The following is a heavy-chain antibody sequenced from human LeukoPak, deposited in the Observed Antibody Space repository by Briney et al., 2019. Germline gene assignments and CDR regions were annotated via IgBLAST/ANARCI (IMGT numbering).Heavy chain of an antibody. V-gene: IGHV3-23*01. D-gene: IGHD5-12*01. CDR1: GFTFSSYA. Sequence: GGSLRFSCAASGFTFSSYAMSWVRQAPGKGLEWVSAISGSGGSTYYADSVKGRFTISRDNSKNTLYLQMNSLRAEDTTVYYCAKDVLVRGYSGYDWDYWGQGTLVTVSS. CDR2: ISGSGGST. CDR3: AKDVLVRGYSGYDWDY. J-gene: IGHJ4*02.